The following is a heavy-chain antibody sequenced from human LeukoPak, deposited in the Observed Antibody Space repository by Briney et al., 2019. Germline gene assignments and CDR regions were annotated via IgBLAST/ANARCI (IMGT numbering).Heavy chain of an antibody. CDR3: ARLSPHYDILTGYSYYFDY. D-gene: IGHD3-9*01. V-gene: IGHV4-34*01. CDR1: GGSFSGYY. Sequence: SETLSLTCAVYGGSFSGYYWSWIRQPPGKGLEWIGEINHSRSTNYKPSLKSRVTISVDTSKNQFSLKLSSVTAADTAVYYCARLSPHYDILTGYSYYFDYWGQGTLVTVSS. CDR2: INHSRST. J-gene: IGHJ4*02.